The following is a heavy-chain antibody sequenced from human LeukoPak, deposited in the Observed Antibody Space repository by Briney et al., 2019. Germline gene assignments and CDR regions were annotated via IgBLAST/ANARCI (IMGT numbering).Heavy chain of an antibody. CDR2: INPNSGDT. V-gene: IGHV1-2*02. J-gene: IGHJ4*02. CDR1: GYTFTVNS. CDR3: VRENWFFDY. D-gene: IGHD3-10*01. Sequence: ASVEVSCKASGYTFTVNSMHWVRQAPGQGLEWVGCINPNSGDTIYAQKFHDRVTMTRDTSITTAYLELSSLRSDDTAVYYCVRENWFFDYWGQGSLVTVSS.